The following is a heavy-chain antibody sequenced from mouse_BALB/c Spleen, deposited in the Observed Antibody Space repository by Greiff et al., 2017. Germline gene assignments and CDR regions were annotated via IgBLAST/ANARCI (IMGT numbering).Heavy chain of an antibody. CDR1: GYSITSDYA. CDR3: ARYNYGNYEFAY. Sequence: QSGPGLVKPSQSLSLTCTVTGYSITSDYAWNWIRQFPGNQLEWMGYISYSGSTSYNPSLKSRISITRDTSKNQFFLQLNSVTTEDTATYYCARYNYGNYEFAYWGQGTLVTVSA. D-gene: IGHD2-1*01. CDR2: ISYSGST. V-gene: IGHV3-2*02. J-gene: IGHJ3*01.